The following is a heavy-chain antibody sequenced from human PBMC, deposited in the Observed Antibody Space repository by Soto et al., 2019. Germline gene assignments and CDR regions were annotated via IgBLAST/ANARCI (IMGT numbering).Heavy chain of an antibody. CDR3: ARDHGGLIGSSWLSGRFDP. Sequence: ASVKVSCKASGYTFTSYCMHWARQGPGEGVEWMGVRNPSGGSTSYAQRFQGRVTMTRDTSTSTVYMELSSLRSEDTAVYYCARDHGGLIGSSWLSGRFDPWGQATLVTVSS. J-gene: IGHJ5*02. CDR2: RNPSGGST. V-gene: IGHV1-46*01. CDR1: GYTFTSYC. D-gene: IGHD6-13*01.